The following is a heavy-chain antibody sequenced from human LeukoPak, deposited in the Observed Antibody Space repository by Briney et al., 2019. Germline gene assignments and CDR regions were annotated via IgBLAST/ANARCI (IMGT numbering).Heavy chain of an antibody. CDR1: GFTFRSYA. CDR2: ISSSGGST. V-gene: IGHV3-23*01. CDR3: ANEFRYGPFDY. J-gene: IGHJ4*02. Sequence: GGPPRLSCLASGFTFRSYAMSWVRQAPGKGLEWVSAISSSGGSTYYADSVKGRFTISRDNSKNTLYLQMNSLRAEDTAVYYCANEFRYGPFDYWGQGTLVTVSS. D-gene: IGHD3-10*01.